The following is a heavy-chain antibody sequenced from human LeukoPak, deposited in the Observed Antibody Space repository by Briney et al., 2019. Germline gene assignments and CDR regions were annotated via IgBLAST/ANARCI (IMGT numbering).Heavy chain of an antibody. V-gene: IGHV3-21*01. Sequence: GGSPRLSCAASGFTFSSYSMNWVRQAPGKGLEWVSSISSSSSYIYYADSVKGRFTISRDNAKNSLYLQMNSLRAEDTAVYYCARDRPALYGDYYYGMDVWGQGTTVTVSS. J-gene: IGHJ6*02. CDR2: ISSSSSYI. CDR3: ARDRPALYGDYYYGMDV. CDR1: GFTFSSYS. D-gene: IGHD4-17*01.